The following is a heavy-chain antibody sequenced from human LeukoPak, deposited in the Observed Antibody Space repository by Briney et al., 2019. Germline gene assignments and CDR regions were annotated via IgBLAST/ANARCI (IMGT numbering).Heavy chain of an antibody. CDR2: ISYSGST. V-gene: IGHV4-59*12. D-gene: IGHD1/OR15-1a*01. Sequence: SETLSLTCTVSGGSISGYYWSWIRQPPGKGLEWVGYISYSGSTNYKPSLKSRVTISVDTSKNQFSLKLSSVTAADTAVYYCARDEQRKNWFDPWGQGTLVTVSS. CDR1: GGSISGYY. J-gene: IGHJ5*02. CDR3: ARDEQRKNWFDP.